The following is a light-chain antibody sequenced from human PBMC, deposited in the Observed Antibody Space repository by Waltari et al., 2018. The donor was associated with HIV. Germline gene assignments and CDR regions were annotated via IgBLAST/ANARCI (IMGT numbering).Light chain of an antibody. J-gene: IGKJ3*01. CDR2: DVS. CDR3: QQRSTWPRT. V-gene: IGKV3-11*01. Sequence: EIVLTQSPATQSLSPGERATLSCRASQSVSSYLAWYQQKPGQAPRLLIYDVSNRATGIPARFSGSGSGTDFTLTISSLEPEDFAVYYCQQRSTWPRTFGPGTKVDIK. CDR1: QSVSSY.